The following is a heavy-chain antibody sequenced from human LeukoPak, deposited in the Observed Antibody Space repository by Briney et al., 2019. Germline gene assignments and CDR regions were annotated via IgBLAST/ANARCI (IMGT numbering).Heavy chain of an antibody. Sequence: ASETLSLTCTVSGGSISSYYWSWIRQPPGKGLEWIGYIYYSGSTNYNPSLKSRVTISVDTSKNQFSLKLSSVTAADTAVYYCAREPVGVLRFLEWTSAGAFDIWGQGTMVTVSS. CDR3: AREPVGVLRFLEWTSAGAFDI. J-gene: IGHJ3*02. V-gene: IGHV4-59*01. D-gene: IGHD3-3*01. CDR2: IYYSGST. CDR1: GGSISSYY.